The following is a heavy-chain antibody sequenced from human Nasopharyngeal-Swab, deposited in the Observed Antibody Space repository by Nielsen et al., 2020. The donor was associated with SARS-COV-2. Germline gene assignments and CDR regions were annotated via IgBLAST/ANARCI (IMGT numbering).Heavy chain of an antibody. J-gene: IGHJ4*02. Sequence: SETLSLTCTVSGGSISSGDYYWNWIRQPPGKGLEWIGYIYHSESTYYNPFLESRVTISIDTSKNQFSLKLTSVAAADTAVYYCARAPNYGDYSDYWGQGTLVTVSS. V-gene: IGHV4-30-4*01. CDR1: GGSISSGDYY. CDR2: IYHSEST. D-gene: IGHD4-17*01. CDR3: ARAPNYGDYSDY.